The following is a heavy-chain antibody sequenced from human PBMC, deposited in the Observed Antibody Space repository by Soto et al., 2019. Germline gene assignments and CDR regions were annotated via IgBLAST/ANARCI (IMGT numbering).Heavy chain of an antibody. CDR3: AKGLSPSYYDILTGPDF. J-gene: IGHJ4*02. CDR2: ISGSGSNT. Sequence: PGGSLRLSCAASRFIFSSYAMNWVRQAPGKGLEWVSVISGSGSNTFYADSVRGRFTISRDNSKKTVYLQMNSLRAEDTAIYYCAKGLSPSYYDILTGPDFWGQGTLVTVSS. V-gene: IGHV3-23*01. D-gene: IGHD3-9*01. CDR1: RFIFSSYA.